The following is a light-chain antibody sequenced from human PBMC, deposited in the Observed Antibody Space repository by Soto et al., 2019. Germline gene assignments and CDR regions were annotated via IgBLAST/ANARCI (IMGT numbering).Light chain of an antibody. V-gene: IGKV3-20*01. Sequence: EIVLTQSPGTLSLSPGERATLSCRASQSISSSYLAWYQQRPGLAPRLLIFGASYRATGIPDRVRGSGSGTDFTLTISRLEPEDVAVYYCQQYRSSPPEFTFGPGTKGHIK. CDR3: QQYRSSPPEFT. CDR1: QSISSSY. J-gene: IGKJ3*01. CDR2: GAS.